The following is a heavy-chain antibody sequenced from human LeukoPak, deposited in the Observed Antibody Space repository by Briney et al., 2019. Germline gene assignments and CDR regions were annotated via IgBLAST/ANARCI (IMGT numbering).Heavy chain of an antibody. CDR3: ARDLYYGSRFFDI. J-gene: IGHJ3*02. V-gene: IGHV3-48*04. CDR2: ISSSSSTI. Sequence: GGSLRLSCAASGFTFSSYSMNWVRQAPGKGLEWVSYISSSSSTIYYADSVKGRFTISRDNAKNSLYLQMNSLRAEDTAVYYCARDLYYGSRFFDIWGQGTMVTVSS. CDR1: GFTFSSYS. D-gene: IGHD3-10*01.